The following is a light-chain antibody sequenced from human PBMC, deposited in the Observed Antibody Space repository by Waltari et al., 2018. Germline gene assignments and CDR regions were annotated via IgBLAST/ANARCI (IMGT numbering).Light chain of an antibody. CDR2: DAS. V-gene: IGKV1-33*01. J-gene: IGKJ2*01. Sequence: DIQMTQSPSSLSASVGDRVTITCQASQDISNYLNWYQQKPGKAPKLLIYDASNLETGVPSRFSGSGSGTDLTFTISSLQPEDFATYYCQQSYSTPYTFGQGTKLEIK. CDR1: QDISNY. CDR3: QQSYSTPYT.